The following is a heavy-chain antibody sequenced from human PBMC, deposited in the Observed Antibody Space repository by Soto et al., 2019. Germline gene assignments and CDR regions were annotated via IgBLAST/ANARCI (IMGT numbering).Heavy chain of an antibody. J-gene: IGHJ4*02. V-gene: IGHV1-69*13. CDR2: IIPIFGTA. Sequence: ASVKVSCKASGGTFSSYAISWVRQAPGQGLEWMGGIIPIFGTANYAQKFQGRVTITADESTSTAYMELSSLRSEDTAVYYCLDSYTSDLDLGWGQGTLVTVSS. CDR1: GGTFSSYA. CDR3: LDSYTSDLDLG. D-gene: IGHD2-2*01.